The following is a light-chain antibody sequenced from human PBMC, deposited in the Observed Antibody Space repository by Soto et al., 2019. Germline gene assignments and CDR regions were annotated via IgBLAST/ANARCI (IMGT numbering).Light chain of an antibody. V-gene: IGKV3-20*01. CDR1: QSVSSSY. CDR3: QQYGSSPTWT. CDR2: GAS. J-gene: IGKJ1*01. Sequence: EIVLTQSPGTLSLSPGERATLSCRASQSVSSSYLAWYQQKPGQAPRLLIYGASSRATGIPDRFSGSGSGTAFTLTISRLEPEDLAVYYCQQYGSSPTWTVGQGTKVEIK.